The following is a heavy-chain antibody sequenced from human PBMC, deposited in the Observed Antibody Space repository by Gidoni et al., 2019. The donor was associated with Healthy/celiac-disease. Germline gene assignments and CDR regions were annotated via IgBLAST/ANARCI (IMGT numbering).Heavy chain of an antibody. CDR2: IKQDGSEK. J-gene: IGHJ3*02. V-gene: IGHV3-7*03. CDR3: AREGGYKKSDAFDI. CDR1: GFTFGSYW. D-gene: IGHD3-22*01. Sequence: EVQLVESGGGLVQPGGSLRLSCAASGFTFGSYWMSWVRQAPGKGLEWVANIKQDGSEKYYVDSVKGRFTISRDNAKNSLYLQMNSLRAEDTAVYYCAREGGYKKSDAFDIWGQGTMVTVSS.